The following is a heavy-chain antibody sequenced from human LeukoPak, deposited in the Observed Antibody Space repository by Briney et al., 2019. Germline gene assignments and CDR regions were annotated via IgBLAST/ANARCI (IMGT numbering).Heavy chain of an antibody. Sequence: GGSLRLSCAASGFTFSSYWMHWVRQGPGKGLVWVSRINSDGSSTSYADSVKGRFTISRDNAKNTLYLQMNSLRAEDTAVYYCARDREEYSSSWSVYYYYYYMDVWGKGTTVTVSS. CDR2: INSDGSST. D-gene: IGHD6-13*01. V-gene: IGHV3-74*01. J-gene: IGHJ6*03. CDR3: ARDREEYSSSWSVYYYYYYMDV. CDR1: GFTFSSYW.